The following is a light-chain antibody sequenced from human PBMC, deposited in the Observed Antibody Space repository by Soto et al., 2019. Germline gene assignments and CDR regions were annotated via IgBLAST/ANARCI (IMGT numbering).Light chain of an antibody. J-gene: IGLJ1*01. Sequence: SYVLTQPPSVSVAPGQTARITCGGKNIGRKSVHWYQQKPGQAPVLVVDDDSDRPSGIPERFSGSNSGNTATLTISRVEAGDEADYFCHVWDSSSEHVFGTGTKVTVL. V-gene: IGLV3-21*02. CDR3: HVWDSSSEHV. CDR1: NIGRKS. CDR2: DDS.